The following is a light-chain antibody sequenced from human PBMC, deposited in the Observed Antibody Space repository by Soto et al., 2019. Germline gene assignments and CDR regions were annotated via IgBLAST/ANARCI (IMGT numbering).Light chain of an antibody. Sequence: QTVVTQEPSLTVSPGGTVTLTCGSSTGTVTSGHYPYWFQQKPGQAPRTLIYDTTDKHSWTPARFSGSLLGDKAALTLSGAQPEDEAEYYCLLSYNGARVFGGGTKLTVL. CDR1: TGTVTSGHY. CDR2: DTT. CDR3: LLSYNGARV. J-gene: IGLJ2*01. V-gene: IGLV7-46*01.